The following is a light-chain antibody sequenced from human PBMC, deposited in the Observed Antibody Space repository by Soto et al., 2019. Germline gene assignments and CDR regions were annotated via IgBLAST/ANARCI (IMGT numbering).Light chain of an antibody. Sequence: DLQLTQSPASLSASVGDRVTITCRASESISRYLNWYQQKPGKAPNLLIYATSTLQSGVPSRFSGNGSGTDFSLTISSLQPEDYATYYCQQSYSLLWTFGQGTKVDIK. V-gene: IGKV1-39*01. CDR2: ATS. CDR3: QQSYSLLWT. CDR1: ESISRY. J-gene: IGKJ1*01.